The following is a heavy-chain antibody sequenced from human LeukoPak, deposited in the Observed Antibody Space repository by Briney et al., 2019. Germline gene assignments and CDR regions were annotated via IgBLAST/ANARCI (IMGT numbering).Heavy chain of an antibody. CDR3: VRDDYDFWSGYQRYFEF. Sequence: PGGSLRLSCAASGFAFSSYWMSWFRQAPGQGLEWVANIKQDGSEKYYVDSVEGRFTISRDSVKNSLYLQMTSVRADDTAMYYCVRDDYDFWSGYQRYFEFWGQGTLVTVSS. V-gene: IGHV3-7*01. D-gene: IGHD3-3*01. CDR2: IKQDGSEK. J-gene: IGHJ4*02. CDR1: GFAFSSYW.